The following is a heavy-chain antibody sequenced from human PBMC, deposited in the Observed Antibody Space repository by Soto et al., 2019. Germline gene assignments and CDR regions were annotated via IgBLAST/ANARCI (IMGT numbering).Heavy chain of an antibody. Sequence: QVQLVESGGGVVQPGRSLRLSCAASGFTFSSYGMHWVRQAPGKGLEWVAVISYDGSNKYYADSVKGRFTISRDNSKNTRYLQMNSLRAEDTAVYYCAKVGSTSCYLCMDVWGQGTTVTVSS. V-gene: IGHV3-30*18. CDR1: GFTFSSYG. D-gene: IGHD2-2*01. J-gene: IGHJ6*02. CDR3: AKVGSTSCYLCMDV. CDR2: ISYDGSNK.